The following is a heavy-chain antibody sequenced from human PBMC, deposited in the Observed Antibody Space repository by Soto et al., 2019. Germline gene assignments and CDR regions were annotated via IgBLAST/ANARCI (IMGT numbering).Heavy chain of an antibody. Sequence: TLKESGPTLVKPTQTLTLTCTFSGFSLNTGGVGVGWVRQPRGKAMEWLALIYWDDDERYRPYLRSRLNIPKDTIHNQVVLTMTNMDPEDTATYYCVRNWRYYGGDSYYGMDAWGQGTTVTVSS. D-gene: IGHD3-10*01. V-gene: IGHV2-5*02. J-gene: IGHJ6*02. CDR3: VRNWRYYGGDSYYGMDA. CDR1: GFSLNTGGVG. CDR2: IYWDDDE.